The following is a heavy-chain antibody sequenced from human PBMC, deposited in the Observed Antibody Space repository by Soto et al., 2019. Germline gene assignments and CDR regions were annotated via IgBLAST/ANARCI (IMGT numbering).Heavy chain of an antibody. CDR1: GYTFTGYY. CDR3: AREGSYYYGSGRYHYGMDV. J-gene: IGHJ6*02. V-gene: IGHV1-2*04. Sequence: ASVKVSCKASGYTFTGYYMHWVRQAPGQGLEWMGWINPNSGGTNYAQKFQGWVTMTRDTSISTAYMELSRLRSDDTAVYYCAREGSYYYGSGRYHYGMDVWGQGTTVTVSS. CDR2: INPNSGGT. D-gene: IGHD3-10*01.